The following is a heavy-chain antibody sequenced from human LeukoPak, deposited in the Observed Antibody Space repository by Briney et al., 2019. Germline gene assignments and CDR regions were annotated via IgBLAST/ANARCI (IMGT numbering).Heavy chain of an antibody. CDR2: IWFDGSKK. Sequence: PGRSLRLSCAASGFTFSSYAMQWVRQAPGKGLERVAVIWFDGSKKYYADSVKGRFTISRDNSKKTLYLQMNSLRAEDTAVYYCAKEGRMIVVGNYYYMDVWGKGTTVTVSS. CDR3: AKEGRMIVVGNYYYMDV. D-gene: IGHD3-22*01. J-gene: IGHJ6*03. V-gene: IGHV3-33*06. CDR1: GFTFSSYA.